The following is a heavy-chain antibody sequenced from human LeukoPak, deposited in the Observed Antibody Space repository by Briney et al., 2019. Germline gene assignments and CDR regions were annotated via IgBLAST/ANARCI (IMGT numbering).Heavy chain of an antibody. D-gene: IGHD3-22*01. V-gene: IGHV3-23*01. Sequence: GGSLRLSXAASGFTFSSYAMSWVRQAPGKGLEWVSAISGSGGSTYYADSVKGRFTISRDNSKNTLYLQMNSLRAEDKAVYYCAKGGITYYYDSSGYYSFDYWGQGTLVNVSS. J-gene: IGHJ4*02. CDR2: ISGSGGST. CDR3: AKGGITYYYDSSGYYSFDY. CDR1: GFTFSSYA.